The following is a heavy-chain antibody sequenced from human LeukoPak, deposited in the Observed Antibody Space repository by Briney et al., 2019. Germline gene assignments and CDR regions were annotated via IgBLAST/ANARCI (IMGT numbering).Heavy chain of an antibody. CDR3: ARDAAAGTLGAFDI. V-gene: IGHV4-59*01. CDR2: IYYSGST. Sequence: SETLSLTCTVSGGPISSYYWSWIRQPPGKGLEWIGYIYYSGSTNYNPSLKSRVTISVDTSKNQFSLKLSSVTAADTAVYYCARDAAAGTLGAFDIWGQGTMVTVSS. D-gene: IGHD6-13*01. CDR1: GGPISSYY. J-gene: IGHJ3*02.